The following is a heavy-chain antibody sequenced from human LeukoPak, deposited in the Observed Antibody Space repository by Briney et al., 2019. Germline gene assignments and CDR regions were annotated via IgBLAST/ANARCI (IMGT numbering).Heavy chain of an antibody. J-gene: IGHJ4*02. CDR1: GYTFTSYD. CDR3: ARGLPLTGYSSSWYEYNY. D-gene: IGHD6-13*01. Sequence: ASVTVSCKASGYTFTSYDINWVRQATGQGLEWMGWMNPNSGNTGYAQKFQGRVTMTRNTSISTAYMELSSLRSEDTAVYYCARGLPLTGYSSSWYEYNYWGQGTLVTVSS. V-gene: IGHV1-8*01. CDR2: MNPNSGNT.